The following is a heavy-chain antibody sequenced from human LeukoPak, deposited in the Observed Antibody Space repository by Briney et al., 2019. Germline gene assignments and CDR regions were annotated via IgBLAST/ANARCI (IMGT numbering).Heavy chain of an antibody. Sequence: GSLRLSCAASGFTFSSYWMHWVRQAPGKGLVWVSRINSDGSSTSYADSVKGRFTISRDNAKNTLYLQMNSLRAEDTALYYCAKVRRMVRGGIDYWGQGTLVTVSS. CDR1: GFTFSSYW. CDR3: AKVRRMVRGGIDY. CDR2: INSDGSST. D-gene: IGHD3-10*01. V-gene: IGHV3-74*01. J-gene: IGHJ4*02.